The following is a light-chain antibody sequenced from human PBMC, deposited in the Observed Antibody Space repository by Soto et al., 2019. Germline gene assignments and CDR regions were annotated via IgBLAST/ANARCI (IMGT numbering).Light chain of an antibody. CDR3: ATWDSGLSGFV. Sequence: QSVLTQPPSVSAAPGQKVTISCSGSDSNIGKNYVSWYQQIPGTAPKLLMFDNHQRPSGIPDRFSGSKSGTSATLGITGLQTGDEADYYCATWDSGLSGFVFGGGTKLTVL. CDR1: DSNIGKNY. CDR2: DNH. V-gene: IGLV1-51*01. J-gene: IGLJ1*01.